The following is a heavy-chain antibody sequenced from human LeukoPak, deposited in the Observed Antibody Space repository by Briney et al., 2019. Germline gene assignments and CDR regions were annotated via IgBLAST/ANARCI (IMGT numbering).Heavy chain of an antibody. Sequence: PSETLSLTCTVSGGSISSCYWSWIRQPAGKGLEWIGRIYTSGSTNYNPSLKSRVTMSVDTSKNQFSLKLSSVTAADTAVYYCARAGYYYDSTYYFDYWGQGTLVTVSS. D-gene: IGHD3-22*01. CDR2: IYTSGST. J-gene: IGHJ4*02. CDR3: ARAGYYYDSTYYFDY. CDR1: GGSISSCY. V-gene: IGHV4-4*07.